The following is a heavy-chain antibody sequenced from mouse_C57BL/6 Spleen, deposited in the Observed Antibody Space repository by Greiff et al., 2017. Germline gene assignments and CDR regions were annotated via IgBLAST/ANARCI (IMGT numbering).Heavy chain of an antibody. D-gene: IGHD1-1*01. CDR3: ARWDYGSLAWCAY. J-gene: IGHJ3*01. CDR1: GYTFTDYN. V-gene: IGHV1-18*01. Sequence: EVQLQQSGPELVKPGASVKIPCKASGYTFTDYNMDWVKQSHGKSLEWIGDVNPNNGGTIYNQKFKGKATLTVDKSSSTAYMELRSLTSEDTAVYYCARWDYGSLAWCAYWGQGTLVTVSA. CDR2: VNPNNGGT.